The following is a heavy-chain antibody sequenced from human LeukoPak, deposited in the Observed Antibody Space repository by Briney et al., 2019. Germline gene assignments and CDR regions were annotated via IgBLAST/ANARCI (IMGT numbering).Heavy chain of an antibody. J-gene: IGHJ3*02. V-gene: IGHV3-30-3*01. CDR2: ISYDGSNK. Sequence: GGSLRLSCAASGFTFSSYAIHWVRQAPDKGLEWVAVISYDGSNKYYADSVKGRFTISRDNSKNTLYLQMNSLRAEDTAVYYCARKAFGTDAFDIWGQGTMVTVSS. CDR1: GFTFSSYA. D-gene: IGHD3-10*01. CDR3: ARKAFGTDAFDI.